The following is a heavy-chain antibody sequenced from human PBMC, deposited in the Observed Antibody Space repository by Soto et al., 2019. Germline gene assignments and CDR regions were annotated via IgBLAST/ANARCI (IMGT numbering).Heavy chain of an antibody. J-gene: IGHJ6*02. CDR1: GYTFTGYY. CDR3: ARARNPRSSSWKTGYYYGMDV. Sequence: ASVKVSCKASGYTFTGYYMHWVRQAPGQGLEWMGWINPNSGGTNYAQKFQGWVTMTRDTSISTAYMELSRLRSDDTAVYYCARARNPRSSSWKTGYYYGMDVWGQGTTVTVSS. D-gene: IGHD6-13*01. CDR2: INPNSGGT. V-gene: IGHV1-2*04.